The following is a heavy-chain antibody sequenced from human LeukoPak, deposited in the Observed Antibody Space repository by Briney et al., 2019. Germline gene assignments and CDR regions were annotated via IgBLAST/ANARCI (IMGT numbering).Heavy chain of an antibody. CDR2: ISDSGNT. CDR3: ARGRAVGYDFWSGYYSDV. D-gene: IGHD3/OR15-3a*01. Sequence: SETLSLTCTVSDDSISASSHYWGWIRQPPGKGLEWIGSISDSGNTYYNPSLKTRVSISVDTSEIQFSLELPSVTAADTAVYYCARGRAVGYDFWSGYYSDVWGKGTTVIVSS. V-gene: IGHV4-39*07. CDR1: DDSISASSHY. J-gene: IGHJ6*04.